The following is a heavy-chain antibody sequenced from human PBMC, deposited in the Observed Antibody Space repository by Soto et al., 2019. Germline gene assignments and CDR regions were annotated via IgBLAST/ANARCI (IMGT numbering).Heavy chain of an antibody. Sequence: AGGSLRLSCAASGFTFDDYAMHCVRQAPGKGLEWVSGISWTSGSIGYADSVKGRFTISGDNTKNSLYLQMNSLRAEDTALYYCAKYSSPLIAAGPGYWFDPWGQ. CDR1: GFTFDDYA. D-gene: IGHD6-6*01. J-gene: IGHJ5*02. CDR3: AKYSSPLIAAGPGYWFDP. V-gene: IGHV3-9*01. CDR2: ISWTSGSI.